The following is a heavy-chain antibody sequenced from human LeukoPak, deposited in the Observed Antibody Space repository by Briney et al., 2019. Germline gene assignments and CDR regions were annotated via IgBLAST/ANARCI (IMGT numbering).Heavy chain of an antibody. CDR2: IYYSGST. CDR3: ARLDSSGYSPIFDY. D-gene: IGHD3-22*01. J-gene: IGHJ4*02. V-gene: IGHV4-30-4*01. Sequence: SQTLSLTCTVSGGSISSGDYYWSWIRQPPGKGLEWIGYIYYSGSTYYNPSLKSRVTISVDTSKNQFSLKRSSVTAADTAVYYCARLDSSGYSPIFDYWGQGTLVTVSS. CDR1: GGSISSGDYY.